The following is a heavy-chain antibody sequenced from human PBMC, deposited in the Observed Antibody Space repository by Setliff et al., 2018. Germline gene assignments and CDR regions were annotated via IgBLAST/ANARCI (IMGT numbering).Heavy chain of an antibody. CDR3: ARALASAGTVYFDY. CDR2: LIPMFGTP. Sequence: WASVKVSCKASGDSFSNYAISWVRQAPGQGLEWMGGLIPMFGTPAYAQKFQGQVTISTDKSISTAYLQWSSLKASDTAMYYCARALASAGTVYFDYWGQGTLVTVSS. D-gene: IGHD6-13*01. V-gene: IGHV1-69*05. J-gene: IGHJ4*02. CDR1: GDSFSNYA.